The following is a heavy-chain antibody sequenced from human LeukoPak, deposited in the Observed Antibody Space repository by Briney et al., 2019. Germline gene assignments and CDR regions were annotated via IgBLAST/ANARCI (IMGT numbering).Heavy chain of an antibody. J-gene: IGHJ5*02. CDR2: INHSGST. V-gene: IGHV4-34*01. CDR3: ARGLSATTEQNWFDP. D-gene: IGHD5-24*01. Sequence: SETLSLTCAVYGGSFSGYYWSWIRQPPGKGLEWIGEINHSGSTNYNPSLKSRVTISVDTSKNQSSLKLSSVTAADTAVYYCARGLSATTEQNWFDPWGQGALVTVSS. CDR1: GGSFSGYY.